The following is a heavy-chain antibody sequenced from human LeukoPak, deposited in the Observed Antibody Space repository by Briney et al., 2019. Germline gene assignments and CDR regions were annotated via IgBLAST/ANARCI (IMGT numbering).Heavy chain of an antibody. D-gene: IGHD3-10*01. J-gene: IGHJ3*02. CDR2: ISAYNGNT. V-gene: IGHV1-18*01. Sequence: ASVKVSCKASGYTFISYGISWVRQAPGQGLEWMGWISAYNGNTNYAQNLQGRVTMTTDTSTSTAYMELRSLRSDDTAVYYCARGPFYYDSGSLSPSQTPHVLDIWGQGTMVTVSS. CDR1: GYTFISYG. CDR3: ARGPFYYDSGSLSPSQTPHVLDI.